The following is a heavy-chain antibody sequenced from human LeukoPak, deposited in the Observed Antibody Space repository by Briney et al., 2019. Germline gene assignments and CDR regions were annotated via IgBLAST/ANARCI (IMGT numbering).Heavy chain of an antibody. CDR2: IYYDGNT. Sequence: PSETLSLTCSVSGVSIRSYYWSWIRQPPGQGLEWIGYIYYDGNTNYNPSLKSRVIMSVDTPKRQFSLKLSSVTAADTAVYYCARAHYDSNGYHLFQYWGQGTLVIVSS. CDR3: ARAHYDSNGYHLFQY. J-gene: IGHJ1*01. CDR1: GVSIRSYY. D-gene: IGHD3-22*01. V-gene: IGHV4-59*01.